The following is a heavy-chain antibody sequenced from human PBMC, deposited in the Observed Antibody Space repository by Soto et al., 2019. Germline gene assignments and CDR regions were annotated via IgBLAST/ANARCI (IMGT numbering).Heavy chain of an antibody. CDR2: ISAYNGNT. CDR3: ATQKRLYCSSTSCYGYGMDV. CDR1: GYTFTSYG. J-gene: IGHJ6*02. D-gene: IGHD2-2*01. V-gene: IGHV1-18*01. Sequence: QVQLVQSGAEVKKPGASVKVSCKASGYTFTSYGISWVRQAPGQGLEWVGWISAYNGNTNYAQKLQGRVTMTTDTSTSTAYMELRSLRSDDTAVYYCATQKRLYCSSTSCYGYGMDVWGQGTTVTVSS.